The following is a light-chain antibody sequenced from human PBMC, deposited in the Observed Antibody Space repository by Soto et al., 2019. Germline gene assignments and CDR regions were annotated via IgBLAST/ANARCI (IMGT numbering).Light chain of an antibody. J-gene: IGKJ1*01. V-gene: IGKV4-1*01. CDR2: WAS. CDR1: QTVLDSSNNKDY. CDR3: QQYYSTPRT. Sequence: DIVMTQSPDSLAVSLGERATINCTSSQTVLDSSNNKDYLTWYQQKAGQPPKLLIYWASTREFGVPDRFSGSGSGTEFTLPISSLQAEDVAVYYCQQYYSTPRTFGHGTRWIS.